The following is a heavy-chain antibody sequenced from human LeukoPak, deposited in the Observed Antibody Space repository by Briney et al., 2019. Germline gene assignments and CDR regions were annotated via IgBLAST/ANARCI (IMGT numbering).Heavy chain of an antibody. CDR2: ISGIGGST. CDR1: GFTLSSYA. J-gene: IGHJ3*01. D-gene: IGHD5-24*01. Sequence: GGSLRLSCAASGFTLSSYAMSWVRQAPGRGLEWVSSISGIGGSTYYGESVQGRFIISRDNSKNALYLQMNSLRAEDTAVYYCAKDQLSVESLKLKNAFDLWGQGTMVTVFS. V-gene: IGHV3-23*01. CDR3: AKDQLSVESLKLKNAFDL.